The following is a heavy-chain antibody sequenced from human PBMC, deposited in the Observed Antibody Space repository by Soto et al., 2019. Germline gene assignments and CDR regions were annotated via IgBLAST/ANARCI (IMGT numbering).Heavy chain of an antibody. V-gene: IGHV1-18*01. CDR3: ARADFLIGPGYNWFDP. CDR1: GYTFTSYG. D-gene: IGHD3-22*01. CDR2: ISAYNGNT. J-gene: IGHJ5*02. Sequence: QVQLVQSGAEVKKPGASVKVSCKASGYTFTSYGISWVRQAPGQGLEWMGWISAYNGNTNYAQKLQGRVTMTTDTSTSTAYMELRRLRSDDTAVYYCARADFLIGPGYNWFDPWGQGTLVTVSS.